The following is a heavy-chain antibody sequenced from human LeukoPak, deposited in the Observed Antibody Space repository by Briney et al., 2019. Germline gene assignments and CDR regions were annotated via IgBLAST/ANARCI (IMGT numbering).Heavy chain of an antibody. D-gene: IGHD2-15*01. CDR1: GGTFSSYA. J-gene: IGHJ4*02. CDR3: ARGSYCSGGSCYSSFDY. Sequence: SVKVSCKASGGTFSSYAISWVRQAPGQGLEWVGGIIPIFGTANYAQRFQGRVTITADESTSTAYMELSSLRSEDTAVYYCARGSYCSGGSCYSSFDYWGQGTLVTVSS. CDR2: IIPIFGTA. V-gene: IGHV1-69*01.